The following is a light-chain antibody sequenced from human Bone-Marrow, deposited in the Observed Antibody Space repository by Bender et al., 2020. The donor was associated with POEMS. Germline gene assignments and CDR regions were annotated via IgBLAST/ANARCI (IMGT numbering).Light chain of an antibody. CDR3: CSYAGSSIWV. Sequence: QSVLTQPPSASGTPGQRVTISCSGSGSNIGGYPVNWYQQLPGTAPRLLIYTNNERPSGVPDRFSGSKSDNTASLTISGLQAEDEADFYCCSYAGSSIWVFGGGTKLTVL. V-gene: IGLV1-44*01. J-gene: IGLJ3*02. CDR2: TNN. CDR1: GSNIGGYP.